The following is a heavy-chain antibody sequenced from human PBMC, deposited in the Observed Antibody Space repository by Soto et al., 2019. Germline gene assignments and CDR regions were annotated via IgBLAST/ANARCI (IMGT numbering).Heavy chain of an antibody. CDR1: GFTFSSYG. Sequence: QVQLVESGGGVVQPGRSLRLSCAASGFTFSSYGMHWVRQAPGKGLEWVAVISYDGSNKYYADSVKGRFTISRDNSKNTLYLQMNSLRAEDTAVYYCAKGTPDYGACMDVWGQGTTVTVSS. CDR3: AKGTPDYGACMDV. D-gene: IGHD4-17*01. CDR2: ISYDGSNK. V-gene: IGHV3-30*18. J-gene: IGHJ6*02.